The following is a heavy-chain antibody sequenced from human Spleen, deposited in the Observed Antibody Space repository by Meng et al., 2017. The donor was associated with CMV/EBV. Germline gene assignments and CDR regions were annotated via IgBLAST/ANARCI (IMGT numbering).Heavy chain of an antibody. V-gene: IGHV3-23*01. D-gene: IGHD1-26*01. CDR1: GFTISRFA. J-gene: IGHJ4*02. CDR2: LSGSGRTP. Sequence: GGSLRLSCVVSGFTISRFAMSWVRQAPGKGLEWVSSLSGSGRTPYYADSVKGRFTISRDESKNTLYLQMNSLRGDDMAVYYCVRDSQVVGPTTWQNYWGQGTLVTVPQ. CDR3: VRDSQVVGPTTWQNY.